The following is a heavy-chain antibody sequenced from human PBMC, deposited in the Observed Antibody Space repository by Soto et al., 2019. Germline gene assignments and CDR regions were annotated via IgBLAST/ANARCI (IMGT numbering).Heavy chain of an antibody. J-gene: IGHJ4*02. CDR1: GYIFTSYG. V-gene: IGHV1-18*01. Sequence: QAHLVQSGPEVKKPGASVKVSCKGSGYIFTSYGIAWVRQAPGQGLEWMGWISAHNGNTEYAQKFLGRVTVTRDTSTSTAYLELRSLRSDDTALYYCARGRYGDYWGQGALVTVSS. CDR3: ARGRYGDY. D-gene: IGHD4-17*01. CDR2: ISAHNGNT.